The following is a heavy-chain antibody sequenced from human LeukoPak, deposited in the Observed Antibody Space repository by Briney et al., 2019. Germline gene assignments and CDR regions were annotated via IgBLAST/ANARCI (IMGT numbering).Heavy chain of an antibody. CDR2: IVPGDCDT. CDR1: GYSFASNT. CDR3: ASGLAVADIVATMGRGAQNFDY. D-gene: IGHD5-12*01. J-gene: IGHJ4*02. Sequence: GESRKFSCKGSGYSFASNTIGWLGQMPGKGLKWMGLIVPGDCDTSYSPSFQGQVTISADKSISTAYLQWSSLKASDTAMYYCASGLAVADIVATMGRGAQNFDYWGQGTLVTVSS. V-gene: IGHV5-51*01.